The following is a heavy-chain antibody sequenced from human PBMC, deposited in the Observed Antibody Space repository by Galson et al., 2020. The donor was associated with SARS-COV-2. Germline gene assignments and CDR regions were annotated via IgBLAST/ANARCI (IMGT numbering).Heavy chain of an antibody. D-gene: IGHD3-10*01. Sequence: SGPKLVKPTQTLTLTCTFSGFSLSTSGVGVGWIRQPPGKALEWLALIYGDDDKRYSPSLNSRLTITKDTSKNQVVLTMTNMDPVDTATYYCAHTTWFGELDYWGQGTLVTVSS. J-gene: IGHJ4*02. V-gene: IGHV2-5*02. CDR2: IYGDDDK. CDR1: GFSLSTSGVG. CDR3: AHTTWFGELDY.